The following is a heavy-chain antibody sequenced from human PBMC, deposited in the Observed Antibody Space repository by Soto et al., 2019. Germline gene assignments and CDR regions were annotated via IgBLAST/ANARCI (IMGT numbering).Heavy chain of an antibody. CDR3: ARRYGGTFDY. D-gene: IGHD2-15*01. Sequence: SETLSLTCTVSDGSITSSSYYWGWIRQPPGKGLEWIGSIYYSGSTYYNPSIRNRLSISVDTSKNQFSLKLSSVTAADTAVYYCARRYGGTFDYWGQGTLVTVSS. V-gene: IGHV4-39*01. CDR2: IYYSGST. J-gene: IGHJ4*02. CDR1: DGSITSSSYY.